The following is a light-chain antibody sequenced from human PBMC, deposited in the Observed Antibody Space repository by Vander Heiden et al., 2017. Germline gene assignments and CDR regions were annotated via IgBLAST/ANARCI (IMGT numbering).Light chain of an antibody. V-gene: IGKV1-27*01. Sequence: DIQMTQSPSSLSASVGDRVTITCRASQGISNYLAWYQQKTGKVPKLLIYAASTMQSRVPSRLSGSGSGTDLTLTISSLQHEDVATYYCQQYNSASLTFGGGTKVEIK. CDR1: QGISNY. J-gene: IGKJ4*01. CDR2: AAS. CDR3: QQYNSASLT.